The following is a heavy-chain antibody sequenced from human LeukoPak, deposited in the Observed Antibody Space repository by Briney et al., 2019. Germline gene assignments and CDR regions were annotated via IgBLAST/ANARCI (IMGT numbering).Heavy chain of an antibody. CDR2: ISGSGGST. J-gene: IGHJ5*02. Sequence: GGSLRLSCAASGFTFSSYAMSWVRQAPGKGLEWVSAISGSGGSTYYADSVKGRFTISRDNSKNTLYLQMNSLRAEDTAVYYCAKGYDILTGYQGWFDPWGQGTLVTVSS. CDR3: AKGYDILTGYQGWFDP. CDR1: GFTFSSYA. D-gene: IGHD3-9*01. V-gene: IGHV3-23*01.